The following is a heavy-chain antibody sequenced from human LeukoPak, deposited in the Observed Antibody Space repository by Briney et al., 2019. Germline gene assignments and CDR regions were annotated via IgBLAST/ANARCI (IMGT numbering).Heavy chain of an antibody. J-gene: IGHJ4*02. CDR1: GGSVSNYY. CDR2: IYYSGST. D-gene: IGHD5-18*01. V-gene: IGHV4-59*02. CDR3: ARVGYSYGFDY. Sequence: SETLSLTCSVSGGSVSNYYWSWIRRPPGKGLEWIGYIYYSGSTNYNPSLKSRVTISVDTSKNQFSLKLSSVTAADTAVYYCARVGYSYGFDYWGQGTLVTVSS.